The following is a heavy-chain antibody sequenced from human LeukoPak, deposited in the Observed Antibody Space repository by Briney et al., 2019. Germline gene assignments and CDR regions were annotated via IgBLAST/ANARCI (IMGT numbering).Heavy chain of an antibody. CDR1: GFTFSGSA. CDR2: IRSKANSYAT. D-gene: IGHD2-2*01. J-gene: IGHJ4*02. Sequence: GGSLRLSCAASGFTFSGSAMHWVRQASGKGLEWVGRIRSKANSYATAYAASVKGRFTISRDDSKNTAYLQMNSLKTEDTAVYYCTRNNCSSTSCYDSWGQGTLVTVSS. V-gene: IGHV3-73*01. CDR3: TRNNCSSTSCYDS.